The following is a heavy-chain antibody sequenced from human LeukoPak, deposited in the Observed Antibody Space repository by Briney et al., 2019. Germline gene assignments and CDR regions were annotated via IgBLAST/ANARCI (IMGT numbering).Heavy chain of an antibody. Sequence: GESLKISCQGSGYSFTNYWIAWVRQMPGKGLEWMGIIYPGDSDTRYSPSFQGQVTISADKSIRTAYLQWSSLKASDTAMYYCARPRGYYDSSGVDYWGQGTLVTVSS. V-gene: IGHV5-51*01. CDR2: IYPGDSDT. CDR1: GYSFTNYW. J-gene: IGHJ4*02. D-gene: IGHD3-22*01. CDR3: ARPRGYYDSSGVDY.